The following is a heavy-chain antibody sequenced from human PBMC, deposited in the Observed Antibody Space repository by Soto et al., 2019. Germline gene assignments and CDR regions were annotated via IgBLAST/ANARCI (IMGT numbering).Heavy chain of an antibody. V-gene: IGHV3-23*01. CDR2: ISGSGGNT. J-gene: IGHJ6*02. CDR1: GFTFSTYA. Sequence: PGGSLRLSCAASGFTFSTYAMTWVRQAPGKGLEWVSSISGSGGNTYYADSVKGRFTISRDNSKNTLYLQMNNLRAEDTAAYYCAKGGFCSSSSCYRFYYYDVMDVWGQGTTVTVSS. D-gene: IGHD2-2*03. CDR3: AKGGFCSSSSCYRFYYYDVMDV.